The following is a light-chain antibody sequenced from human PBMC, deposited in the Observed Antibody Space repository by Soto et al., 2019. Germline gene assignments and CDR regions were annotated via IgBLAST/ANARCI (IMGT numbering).Light chain of an antibody. CDR1: QSISSY. Sequence: DIQMTQSPSSLSASVGDRVTITCRASQSISSYLNWYQQKPGQAPKLLIYAASSLQSGGPSRFRASRSGTDFTLTISRLQPEEFANYYCQQTYSTPYTFGQGTKLEIK. CDR2: AAS. CDR3: QQTYSTPYT. J-gene: IGKJ2*01. V-gene: IGKV1-39*01.